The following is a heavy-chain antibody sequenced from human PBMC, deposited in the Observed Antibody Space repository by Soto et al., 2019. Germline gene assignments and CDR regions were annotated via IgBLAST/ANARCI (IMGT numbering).Heavy chain of an antibody. CDR2: INAGNGNT. CDR1: GYTFTSYA. J-gene: IGHJ6*02. D-gene: IGHD6-6*01. CDR3: ARATVAARHASYYYYYYGMDV. V-gene: IGHV1-3*01. Sequence: GASVKVSCKASGYTFTSYAMHWVRQAPGQRLEWMGWINAGNGNTKYSQKFQGRVTITRDTSASTAYMELSSLRSEDTAVYYCARATVAARHASYYYYYYGMDVWGQGTTVTVSS.